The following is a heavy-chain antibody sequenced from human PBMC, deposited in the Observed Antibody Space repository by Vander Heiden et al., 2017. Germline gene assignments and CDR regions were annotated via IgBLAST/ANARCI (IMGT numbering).Heavy chain of an antibody. Sequence: EVQLVESGGGLVKPGGSRRLSCAASGFTFSSYSMNWVRQAPGKGLEWVSSISSSSSYIYYADSVKGRFTISRDNTKNSLYLQMNSLRAEETAVYYCARGRYCGGDCYSSFDYWGQGTLVTVSS. J-gene: IGHJ4*02. CDR2: ISSSSSYI. V-gene: IGHV3-21*01. CDR3: ARGRYCGGDCYSSFDY. D-gene: IGHD2-21*02. CDR1: GFTFSSYS.